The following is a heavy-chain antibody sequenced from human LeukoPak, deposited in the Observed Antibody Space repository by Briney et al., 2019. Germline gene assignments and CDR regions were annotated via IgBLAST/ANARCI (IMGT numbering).Heavy chain of an antibody. V-gene: IGHV3-7*01. CDR2: IKQDGSEK. D-gene: IGHD3-22*01. CDR1: GFTFSSYW. CDR3: ARATYYYDSSGYYPDAFDI. Sequence: PGGSLRLSCAASGFTFSSYWMSWVRQAPGKGLEWVANIKQDGSEKYYVDSVKGRFTISRDNAKSSLYLQMNSLRAEDTAVYYRARATYYYDSSGYYPDAFDIWGQGTMVTVSS. J-gene: IGHJ3*02.